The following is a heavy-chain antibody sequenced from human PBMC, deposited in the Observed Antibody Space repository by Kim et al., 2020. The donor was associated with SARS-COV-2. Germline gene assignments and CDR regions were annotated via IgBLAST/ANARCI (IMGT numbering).Heavy chain of an antibody. D-gene: IGHD2-15*01. Sequence: SETLSLTCTVSGGSISSGGYYWSWIRQHPGKGLEWIGYIYYSGSTYYNPSLKSRVTISVDTSKNQFSLKLSSVTAADTAVYYCARDRGGYCSGGSCAYYFVYWGHGTLVTVSS. CDR2: IYYSGST. CDR3: ARDRGGYCSGGSCAYYFVY. V-gene: IGHV4-31*03. J-gene: IGHJ4*01. CDR1: GGSISSGGYY.